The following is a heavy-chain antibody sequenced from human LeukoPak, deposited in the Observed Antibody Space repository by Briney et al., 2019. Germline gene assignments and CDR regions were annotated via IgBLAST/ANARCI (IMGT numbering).Heavy chain of an antibody. D-gene: IGHD6-19*01. CDR1: GFTFSDYF. V-gene: IGHV3-11*06. CDR2: ISRTGSDT. J-gene: IGHJ4*02. Sequence: GWSLRLSCAASGFTFSDYFMTWIRQAPGKGLEWVSYISRTGSDTNYADSVKGRFTISRDNTKNSLYLQMNSLRDEDTAVYYCASAGSGLYWGQGTLVTVSS. CDR3: ASAGSGLY.